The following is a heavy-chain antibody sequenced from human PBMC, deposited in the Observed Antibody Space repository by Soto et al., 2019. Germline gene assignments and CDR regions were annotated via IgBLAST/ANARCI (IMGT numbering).Heavy chain of an antibody. CDR1: GFTFSSYA. CDR3: ATEQQLVPFDY. J-gene: IGHJ4*02. D-gene: IGHD6-13*01. CDR2: ISYDGSNK. V-gene: IGHV3-30-3*01. Sequence: GGSLRLSCAASGFTFSSYAMHWVRQAPGKGLEWVAVISYDGSNKYYADSVKGRFTISRDNSKNTLYLQMNSLRAEDTAVYYCATEQQLVPFDYWGQGTLVTVSS.